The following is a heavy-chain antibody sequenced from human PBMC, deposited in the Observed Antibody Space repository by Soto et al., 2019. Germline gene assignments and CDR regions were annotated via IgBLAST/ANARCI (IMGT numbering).Heavy chain of an antibody. CDR1: VFTFSSYS. CDR3: ASANSGSYLLGY. Sequence: GSLRLSCAASVFTFSSYSMNWVSQAPGKGLEWVSSISSSSSYIYYADSVKGRFTISRDNAKNSLYLQMNSLRAEDTAVYYCASANSGSYLLGYWGQGTPVTVSS. D-gene: IGHD1-26*01. J-gene: IGHJ4*02. V-gene: IGHV3-21*01. CDR2: ISSSSSYI.